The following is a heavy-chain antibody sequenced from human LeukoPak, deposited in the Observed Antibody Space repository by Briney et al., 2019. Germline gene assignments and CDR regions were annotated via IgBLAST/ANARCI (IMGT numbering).Heavy chain of an antibody. CDR2: ISAYNGNT. CDR3: ARVADSNYYYYYGMDV. J-gene: IGHJ6*02. V-gene: IGHV1-18*01. D-gene: IGHD4-4*01. Sequence: ASVKVSCKASGYTFTSYDINWVRQATGQGLEWMGWISAYNGNTNYAQKLQGRVTMTTDTSTSTAYMELRSLRSDDTAVYYCARVADSNYYYYYGMDVWGQGTTVTVSS. CDR1: GYTFTSYD.